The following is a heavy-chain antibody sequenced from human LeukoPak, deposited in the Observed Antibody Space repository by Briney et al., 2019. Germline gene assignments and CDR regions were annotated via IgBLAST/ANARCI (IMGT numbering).Heavy chain of an antibody. Sequence: ASVKVSCKASGYTYTSYGISWVRQAPGQGLEWMGWISGYNGNTYYGKKFQGRVTLTTDTSTNTVYMELRSLRADDTAVYYCARDIGGGYYFDYWGQGTLVTVSS. V-gene: IGHV1-18*04. J-gene: IGHJ4*02. CDR1: GYTYTSYG. CDR2: ISGYNGNT. D-gene: IGHD3-22*01. CDR3: ARDIGGGYYFDY.